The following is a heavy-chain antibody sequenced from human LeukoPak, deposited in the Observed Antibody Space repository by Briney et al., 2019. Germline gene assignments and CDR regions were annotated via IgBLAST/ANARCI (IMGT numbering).Heavy chain of an antibody. CDR2: VYYSGST. V-gene: IGHV4-31*03. CDR3: ARTGQPQLRFLEWFRPWFDP. CDR1: GGSISSGGYY. J-gene: IGHJ5*02. D-gene: IGHD3-3*01. Sequence: PSETLSLTCTASGGSISSGGYYWSWIRQHPGKGLEWIGYVYYSGSTYYNPSLKSRVTISVDTSKNQFSLKLSSVTAADTAVYYCARTGQPQLRFLEWFRPWFDPWGQGTLVTVSS.